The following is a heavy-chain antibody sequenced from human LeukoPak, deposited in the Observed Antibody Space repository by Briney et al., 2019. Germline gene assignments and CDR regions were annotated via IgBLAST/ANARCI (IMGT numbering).Heavy chain of an antibody. J-gene: IGHJ4*02. CDR2: IIGSGGST. V-gene: IGHV3-23*01. CDR1: GFTLNSYA. D-gene: IGHD5-18*01. Sequence: PGGSLRLSCAASGFTLNSYAMSWVRQAPGKGLEGVSAIIGSGGSTYYADSVKGRFTISRDNSKNTLYLQMNSLRAEDTAVYYCAKAGQLWLPSDFDYWGQGTLVTVSS. CDR3: AKAGQLWLPSDFDY.